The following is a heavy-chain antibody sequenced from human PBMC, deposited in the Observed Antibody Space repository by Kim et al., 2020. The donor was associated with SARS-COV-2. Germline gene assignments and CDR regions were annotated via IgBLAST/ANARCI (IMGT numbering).Heavy chain of an antibody. J-gene: IGHJ4*02. CDR3: SASDY. CDR2: IRDSGGRT. V-gene: IGHV3-23*01. Sequence: IRDSGGRTHYADSVKGRFTISRDNSKHTLYLQLNSLRAEDTAVYYCSASDYWGQGTLVTVSS.